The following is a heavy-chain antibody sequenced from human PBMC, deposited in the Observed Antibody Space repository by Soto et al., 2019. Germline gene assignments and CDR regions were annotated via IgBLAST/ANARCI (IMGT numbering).Heavy chain of an antibody. Sequence: GGSLRLYCAASGFTFSNYWMYWVRQAPGKGLVWVSRVNNDGTDTTHADSVKGRFTISRDNAENTLYLQMNSLRAEDTAVYYCARGGLQHALDVWGQGSTVTVSS. CDR3: ARGGLQHALDV. D-gene: IGHD6-13*01. CDR2: VNNDGTDT. V-gene: IGHV3-74*03. J-gene: IGHJ6*02. CDR1: GFTFSNYW.